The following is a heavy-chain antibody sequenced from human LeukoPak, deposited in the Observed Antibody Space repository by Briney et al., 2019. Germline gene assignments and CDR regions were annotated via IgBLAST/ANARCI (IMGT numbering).Heavy chain of an antibody. J-gene: IGHJ2*01. D-gene: IGHD4-17*01. V-gene: IGHV4-59*08. CDR1: GGSISSYY. CDR3: ARYGDYVYWYFDL. CDR2: IYYSGST. Sequence: SETLSLTCTVSGGSISSYYWSWIRQPPGKGLEWIGYIYYSGSTNYNPSLKSRVTISVDTSKNQFPLKLSSVTAADTAVYYCARYGDYVYWYFDLWGRGTLVTVSS.